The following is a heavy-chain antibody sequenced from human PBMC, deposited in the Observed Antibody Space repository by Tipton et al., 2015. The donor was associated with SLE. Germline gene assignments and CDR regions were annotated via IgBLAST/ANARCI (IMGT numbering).Heavy chain of an antibody. CDR3: ARIMFDYSSSWYRDY. CDR1: GGSFSGYY. CDR2: FIHSETT. V-gene: IGHV4-34*12. D-gene: IGHD6-13*01. Sequence: TLSLTCAVYGGSFSGYYWMWVRQPPGKGLEWIGEFIHSETTNYNPSLKSRVTISVDTSKNELSLRMSSVTAADTAVYYCARIMFDYSSSWYRDYWGQGTLVTVSS. J-gene: IGHJ4*02.